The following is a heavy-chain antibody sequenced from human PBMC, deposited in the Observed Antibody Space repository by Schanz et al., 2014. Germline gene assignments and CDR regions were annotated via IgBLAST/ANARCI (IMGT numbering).Heavy chain of an antibody. Sequence: QVQLVQSGAEVKKPGASVKVSCKASGYIFINSGISWVRQAPGQGLEWMGWISVYNHNKEYDQKFQGRVTMTTDTSTSTAYMALTELRSDDTAVYYCARDRRFFDRDDLYYFDSWGQGTLVTVSS. J-gene: IGHJ4*02. V-gene: IGHV1-18*01. CDR3: ARDRRFFDRDDLYYFDS. CDR1: GYIFINSG. D-gene: IGHD3-3*01. CDR2: ISVYNHNK.